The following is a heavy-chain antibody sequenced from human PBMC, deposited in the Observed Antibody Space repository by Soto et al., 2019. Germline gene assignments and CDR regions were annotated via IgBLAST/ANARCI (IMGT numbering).Heavy chain of an antibody. J-gene: IGHJ6*02. CDR2: ISGSGGST. Sequence: GGSLRLSCAASGFTFSSYAMSWVRQAPGKGLEWVSAISGSGGSTYYADSVKGRFTISRDNSKNTLYLQMNSLRAEDTAVYYCAKDYDFWSGYHSGMDVWGQGTTVTV. V-gene: IGHV3-23*01. CDR1: GFTFSSYA. D-gene: IGHD3-3*01. CDR3: AKDYDFWSGYHSGMDV.